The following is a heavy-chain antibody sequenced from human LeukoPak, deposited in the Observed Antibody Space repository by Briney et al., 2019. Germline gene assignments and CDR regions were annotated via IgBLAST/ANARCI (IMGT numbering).Heavy chain of an antibody. D-gene: IGHD3-22*01. CDR3: TTNLDGAVVVMGGY. CDR2: IKSKTDGGTT. V-gene: IGHV3-15*01. Sequence: GGSLRLSCAASGFTFSNAWMSWVRQAPGKGLEWVGRIKSKTDGGTTDYAAPVKGRFTISRDDSKNTLYLQMNSLKTEDTAVYYCTTNLDGAVVVMGGYWGQGTLVTVSS. CDR1: GFTFSNAW. J-gene: IGHJ4*02.